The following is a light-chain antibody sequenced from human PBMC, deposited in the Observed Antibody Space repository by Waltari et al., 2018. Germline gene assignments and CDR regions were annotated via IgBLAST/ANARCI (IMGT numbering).Light chain of an antibody. Sequence: DIVLTQSPGTLALSPGERATLSCRASQSVGRALAWYQQKPGQAPRLLIYDASSRATGISDNFSGSGSGTDFSLTISRVDPEDFAVYFCQMYVRLPVTFGQGTKVEVK. CDR3: QMYVRLPVT. J-gene: IGKJ1*01. V-gene: IGKV3-20*01. CDR2: DAS. CDR1: QSVGRA.